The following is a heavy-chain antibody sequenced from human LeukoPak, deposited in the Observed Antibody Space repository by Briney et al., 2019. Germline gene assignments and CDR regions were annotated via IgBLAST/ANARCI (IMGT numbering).Heavy chain of an antibody. CDR2: ISGYNGKT. J-gene: IGHJ5*02. CDR1: GYTFTNYG. CDR3: ARGGGFLRVLTWFDP. D-gene: IGHD3-3*01. Sequence: EASVKVSCKSSGYTFTNYGISWVRQAPGQGLEGMGWISGYNGKTNYAQSFQGRVTMTTDTSTNTAYMELRSLRSDDTAVYFCARGGGFLRVLTWFDPWGQGTLVTVSS. V-gene: IGHV1-18*01.